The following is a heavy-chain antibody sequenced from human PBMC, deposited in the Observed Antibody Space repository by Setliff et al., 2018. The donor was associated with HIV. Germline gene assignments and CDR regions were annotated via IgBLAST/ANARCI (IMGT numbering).Heavy chain of an antibody. D-gene: IGHD2-2*01. CDR2: ITPIFATA. CDR3: AREDVGGLYHLQSGGWPPQSHYYYYYMDV. Sequence: SVKVSCKVSGGNFNNYGISWVRQAPGQGLEWMGRITPIFATANYAQNFQDRVTITADTSARIVYMELSSLRSDDTAVYYCAREDVGGLYHLQSGGWPPQSHYYYYYMDVWGKGTTVTVSS. CDR1: GGNFNNYG. J-gene: IGHJ6*03. V-gene: IGHV1-69*06.